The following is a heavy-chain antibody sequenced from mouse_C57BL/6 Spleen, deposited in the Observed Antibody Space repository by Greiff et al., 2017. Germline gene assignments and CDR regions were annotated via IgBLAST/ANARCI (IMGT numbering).Heavy chain of an antibody. CDR1: GYTFTSYW. Sequence: VQLQQPGAELVKPGASVKLSCKASGYTFTSYWMQWVKQRPGQGLEWIGEIDPSDSYTNYNQKFKGKATLTVDTSSSTAYMQLSSLTSEDSAVYYCARRSRGIYYYAMDYWGQGTSVTVSS. CDR2: IDPSDSYT. CDR3: ARRSRGIYYYAMDY. D-gene: IGHD1-1*01. J-gene: IGHJ4*01. V-gene: IGHV1-50*01.